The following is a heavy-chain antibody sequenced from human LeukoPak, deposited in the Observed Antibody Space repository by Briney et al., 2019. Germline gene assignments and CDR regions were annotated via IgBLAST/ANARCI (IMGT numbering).Heavy chain of an antibody. CDR3: ARTGYHYGSGSHYAFDL. CDR1: GYTFSNQW. J-gene: IGHJ3*01. D-gene: IGHD3-10*01. CDR2: IYPGDSDT. Sequence: KPGESLETSCEASGYTFSNQWIGWVRQMPGKGLEWMGIIYPGDSDTRYSPSFQGQVTISVDKSVTTTYLQWHSLKASDTAMYYCARTGYHYGSGSHYAFDLWGQGTMVTVSS. V-gene: IGHV5-51*01.